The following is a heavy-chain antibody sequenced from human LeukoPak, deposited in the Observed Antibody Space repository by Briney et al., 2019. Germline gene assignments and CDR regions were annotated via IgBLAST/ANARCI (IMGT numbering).Heavy chain of an antibody. CDR3: VASSGYYAPGNY. CDR2: INPSGGST. D-gene: IGHD3-22*01. CDR1: GYTFTSYY. Sequence: ASVKVSCKASGYTFTSYYMHWVRQAPGQGLEWMGIINPSGGSTSYAQKFQGRVTMTRDTSTSTVYMELSSLRSEDTAVYYCVASSGYYAPGNYWGQGTLVTVSS. V-gene: IGHV1-46*01. J-gene: IGHJ4*02.